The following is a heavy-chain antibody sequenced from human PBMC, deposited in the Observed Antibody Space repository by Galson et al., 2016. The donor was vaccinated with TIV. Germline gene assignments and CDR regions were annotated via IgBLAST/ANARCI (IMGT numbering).Heavy chain of an antibody. Sequence: SLRLSCAASGFTFSNYAMNWVRQAPGKGLEWVSIIYRSGGGTEYADSVKGRFTISRDNSKETLFVQLNSLRFEDTAVYYCARDYYSESGVDYWGQGTLVIVSS. CDR1: GFTFSNYA. V-gene: IGHV3-23*05. CDR3: ARDYYSESGVDY. CDR2: IYRSGGGT. D-gene: IGHD3-10*01. J-gene: IGHJ4*02.